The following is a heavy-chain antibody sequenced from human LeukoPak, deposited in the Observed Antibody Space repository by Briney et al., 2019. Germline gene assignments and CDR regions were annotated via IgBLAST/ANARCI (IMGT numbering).Heavy chain of an antibody. CDR1: GGSISSYY. J-gene: IGHJ6*02. Sequence: PSETLSLTCTVSGGSISSYYWSWIRQPAGKGLEWIGRIYTSGSTNYNPSLNSRVTMSVDTSKNQFSLKLSSVTAADTAVYYCARDKQLGHYYYYYGMDVWGQGTTVTVSS. CDR2: IYTSGST. CDR3: ARDKQLGHYYYYYGMDV. V-gene: IGHV4-4*07. D-gene: IGHD6-6*01.